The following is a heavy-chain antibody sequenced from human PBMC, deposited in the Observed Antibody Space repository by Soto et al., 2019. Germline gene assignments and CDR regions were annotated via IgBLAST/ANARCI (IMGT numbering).Heavy chain of an antibody. J-gene: IGHJ4*02. D-gene: IGHD2-15*01. CDR1: GGSISPYY. V-gene: IGHV4-59*08. Sequence: QVQLQESGQGLVKPSETLSLTCTVSGGSISPYYWSWIRQPPGKGLEWIGYIYFGGTTKYNPSRKSRVSMSVDTSKNQFSLKLTSATAADTAVYYCARLGGFFQALDSWGQGTLVTVS. CDR2: IYFGGTT. CDR3: ARLGGFFQALDS.